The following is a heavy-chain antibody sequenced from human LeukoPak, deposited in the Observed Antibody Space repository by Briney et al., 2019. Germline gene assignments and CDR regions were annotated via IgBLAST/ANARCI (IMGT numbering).Heavy chain of an antibody. CDR3: ARDYGDYYLDD. CDR1: GGSISSSSYY. Sequence: SETLSLTCTVSGGSISSSSYYWGWIRQPPGKGLEWIGSIYYSGSTYYNPSLKSRVTISVDTSKNQFSLKLSSVTAADTAVYYCARDYGDYYLDDWGQGTLVTVSS. CDR2: IYYSGST. V-gene: IGHV4-39*07. J-gene: IGHJ4*02. D-gene: IGHD4-17*01.